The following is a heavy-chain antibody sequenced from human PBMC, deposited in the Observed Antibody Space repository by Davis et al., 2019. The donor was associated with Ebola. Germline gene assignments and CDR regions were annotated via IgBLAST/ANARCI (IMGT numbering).Heavy chain of an antibody. V-gene: IGHV3-11*04. D-gene: IGHD2-2*02. Sequence: PGGSLRLSCAASGFTFSDYYMSWIRQAPGKGLEWVSYISSSGSTIYYADSVKGRFTISRDNAKNSLYLQMNSLRAEDTAVYYCARGDCSSTSCYTGSDYYYYMDVWGKGTTVTVSS. CDR3: ARGDCSSTSCYTGSDYYYYMDV. J-gene: IGHJ6*03. CDR2: ISSSGSTI. CDR1: GFTFSDYY.